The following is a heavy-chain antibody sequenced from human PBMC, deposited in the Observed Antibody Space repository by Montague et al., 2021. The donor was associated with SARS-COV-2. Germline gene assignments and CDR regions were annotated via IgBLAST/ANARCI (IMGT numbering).Heavy chain of an antibody. J-gene: IGHJ6*02. CDR3: ARVPSSSSGFVYYYYGIDA. CDR2: IYYSGST. D-gene: IGHD6-6*01. CDR1: GGSISSYY. Sequence: SETLSLTCTVSGGSISSYYWSWIRQPPGKGLEWIGHIYYSGSTNYNPSLKSRVTISVDTSKNHFSLKLSSVTAAETAVYYCARVPSSSSGFVYYYYGIDAWGQGTTVTVSS. V-gene: IGHV4-59*13.